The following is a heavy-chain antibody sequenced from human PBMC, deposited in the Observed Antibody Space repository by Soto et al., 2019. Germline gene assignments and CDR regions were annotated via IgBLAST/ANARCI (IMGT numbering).Heavy chain of an antibody. CDR2: IYYSGST. Sequence: SETLSLTCTVSGGSISSYYWSWIRQPPGKGLEWIGYIYYSGSTNYNPSLKSRVTISVDTSKNQFSLKLSSVTAADTAVYYCARGYCSSTSCHGHFDYWGQGTLVTVSS. D-gene: IGHD2-2*01. CDR3: ARGYCSSTSCHGHFDY. J-gene: IGHJ4*02. V-gene: IGHV4-59*01. CDR1: GGSISSYY.